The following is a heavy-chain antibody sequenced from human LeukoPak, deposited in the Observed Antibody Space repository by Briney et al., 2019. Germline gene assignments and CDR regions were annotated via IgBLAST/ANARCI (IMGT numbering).Heavy chain of an antibody. D-gene: IGHD3-22*01. V-gene: IGHV3-23*01. Sequence: PGGSLRLSCAASGFTFSSYAMSWVRQAPGKGLEWVSAISGSGGSTYYADSVKGRFTISRDNSKNTLYLQMNSLRAEDTAVYYCAKDLRYPSGYYRDYWGQGTLVTVSS. J-gene: IGHJ4*02. CDR2: ISGSGGST. CDR3: AKDLRYPSGYYRDY. CDR1: GFTFSSYA.